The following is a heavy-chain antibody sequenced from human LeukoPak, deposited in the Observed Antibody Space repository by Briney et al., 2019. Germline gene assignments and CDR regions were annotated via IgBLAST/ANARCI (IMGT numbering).Heavy chain of an antibody. CDR3: ASHRFGGCDFDY. CDR2: ISHSGNT. D-gene: IGHD5-12*01. Sequence: PSETLSLTCAVYGGSFDYYWSWIRQPPGKGLEWIGEISHSGNTKYNPSLKSRITISVDTSKNQFSLNLSSLTAADTAVYHCASHRFGGCDFDYWGQGTPVTVSS. CDR1: GGSFDYY. V-gene: IGHV4-34*01. J-gene: IGHJ4*02.